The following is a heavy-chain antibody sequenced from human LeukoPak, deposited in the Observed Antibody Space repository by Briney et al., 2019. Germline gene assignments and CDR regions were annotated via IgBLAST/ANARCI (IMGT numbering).Heavy chain of an antibody. D-gene: IGHD2-2*01. Sequence: GGSLRLSCAASGFTFSNSGMTWVRQAPGKGLERVSSISGRGTYTYYADSVKGGFTLSRDNSKNTLYLQMNSLSAEDTAVYYCAKNQGHVVTAWADYWGQGTLVTVSS. CDR1: GFTFSNSG. V-gene: IGHV3-23*01. J-gene: IGHJ4*02. CDR3: AKNQGHVVTAWADY. CDR2: ISGRGTYT.